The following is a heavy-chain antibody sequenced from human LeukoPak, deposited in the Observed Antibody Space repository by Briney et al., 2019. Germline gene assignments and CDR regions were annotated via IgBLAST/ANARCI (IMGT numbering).Heavy chain of an antibody. CDR2: ISRSSSIL. J-gene: IGHJ4*02. CDR3: ARDHSSSWTFDY. V-gene: IGHV3-48*02. CDR1: GFAFSRYS. Sequence: GGSLRLSCAASGFAFSRYSMNWVRLAPGKGLEWVSYISRSSSILYYADSVKGRFTISRDNAKNSLYLQMNSLRDEDTAVYYCARDHSSSWTFDYWGQGTLVTVSS. D-gene: IGHD6-13*01.